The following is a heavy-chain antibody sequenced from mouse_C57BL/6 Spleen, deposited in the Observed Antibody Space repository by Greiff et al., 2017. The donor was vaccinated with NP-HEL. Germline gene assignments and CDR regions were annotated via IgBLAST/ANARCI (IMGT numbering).Heavy chain of an antibody. V-gene: IGHV1-59*01. CDR1: GYTFTSYW. CDR3: ARRGNSGSSFAWFAY. CDR2: IDPSDSYT. Sequence: QVQLKQPGAELVRPGTSVKLSCKASGYTFTSYWMHWVKQRPGQGLEWIGVIDPSDSYTNYNQKFKGKATLTVDTSSSTAYMQLSSLTSEDSAVYYCARRGNSGSSFAWFAYWGQGTLVTVSA. J-gene: IGHJ3*01. D-gene: IGHD1-1*01.